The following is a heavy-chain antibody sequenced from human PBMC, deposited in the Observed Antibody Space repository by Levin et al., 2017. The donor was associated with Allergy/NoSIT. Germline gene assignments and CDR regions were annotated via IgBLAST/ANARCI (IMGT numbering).Heavy chain of an antibody. Sequence: GGSLRLSCAASGFTFSTFTMHWVRQAPGKGLEWVSVISYDGSNKYYADSVKGRFTISRDNSKNTLYLQMNSLRAEDTAVYYCARDPALSGIAVAGADYWGQGTLVTVSS. CDR1: GFTFSTFT. J-gene: IGHJ4*02. D-gene: IGHD6-13*01. CDR2: ISYDGSNK. V-gene: IGHV3-30-3*01. CDR3: ARDPALSGIAVAGADY.